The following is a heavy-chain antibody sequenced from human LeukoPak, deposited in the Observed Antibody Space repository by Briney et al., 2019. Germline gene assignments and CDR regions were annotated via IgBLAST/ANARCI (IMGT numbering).Heavy chain of an antibody. CDR3: ARHGDDGRDYGDYVQYYYYMDV. CDR2: IYPGDSDT. V-gene: IGHV5-51*01. CDR1: GYSFTSYW. J-gene: IGHJ6*03. D-gene: IGHD4-17*01. Sequence: GESLKISCKGSGYSFTSYWIGWVRQMPGKGLEWMGIIYPGDSDTRYSPSFQGQVTISADKSISTAYLQWSSLKASDTAMYYCARHGDDGRDYGDYVQYYYYMDVWGKGTTVTVSS.